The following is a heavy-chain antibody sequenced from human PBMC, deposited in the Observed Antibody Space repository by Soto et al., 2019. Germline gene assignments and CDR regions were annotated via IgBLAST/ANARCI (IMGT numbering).Heavy chain of an antibody. CDR3: ATVFEH. J-gene: IGHJ4*02. V-gene: IGHV3-74*01. CDR1: GITFSGFW. Sequence: VPLVESGGGSVQPGGSLRLSCVASGITFSGFWMHWVRQVPGKGLVWVARVDSAGSGTSYADSVKGRFTISRDNAKNTLSLHMDSLRVEDTAVYYCATVFEHWGQGFPVTVSS. CDR2: VDSAGSGT.